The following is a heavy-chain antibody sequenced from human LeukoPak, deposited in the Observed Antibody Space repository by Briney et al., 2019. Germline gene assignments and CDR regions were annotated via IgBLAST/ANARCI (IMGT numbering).Heavy chain of an antibody. D-gene: IGHD5-18*01. Sequence: PGGSLRLSCAASGFTFSSYEMNWVRQAPGKGLEWVSYISSSGSTIYYADSVKGRFTISRDNAKNSLYLQMNSLRAEDTALYYCAKDILRYSYGCQPSFDYWGQGTLVTVSS. CDR2: ISSSGSTI. J-gene: IGHJ4*02. CDR1: GFTFSSYE. CDR3: AKDILRYSYGCQPSFDY. V-gene: IGHV3-48*03.